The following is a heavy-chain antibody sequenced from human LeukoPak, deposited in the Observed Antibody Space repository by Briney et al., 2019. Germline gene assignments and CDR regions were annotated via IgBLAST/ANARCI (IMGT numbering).Heavy chain of an antibody. CDR3: ARDGPEVELRGDVWFDP. V-gene: IGHV1-18*01. CDR2: ISAYNGNT. Sequence: ASVKVSCKASGYTFTSYGISWVRQAPGQGLEWMGWISAYNGNTNYAQKLQGRVTMTTDTSTSTAYMELRSLRSDDTAVYYCARDGPEVELRGDVWFDPWGQGTLVTVSS. D-gene: IGHD1-7*01. CDR1: GYTFTSYG. J-gene: IGHJ5*02.